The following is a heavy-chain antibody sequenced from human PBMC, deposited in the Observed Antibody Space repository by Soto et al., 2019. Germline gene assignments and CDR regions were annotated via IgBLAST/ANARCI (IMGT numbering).Heavy chain of an antibody. V-gene: IGHV4-39*01. J-gene: IGHJ4*02. CDR3: AKWVRDDVRLGDLDH. D-gene: IGHD3-10*02. CDR2: FYNSWPT. Sequence: SETLSLTCTVSGDYITTSYCNWAWIRQPPGKGLEWIGTFYNSWPTSQNPPLRSRITISGDTSRNQFSLNLRSVTAADSGVYYCAKWVRDDVRLGDLDHWCQGSLVTVSS. CDR1: GDYITTSYCN.